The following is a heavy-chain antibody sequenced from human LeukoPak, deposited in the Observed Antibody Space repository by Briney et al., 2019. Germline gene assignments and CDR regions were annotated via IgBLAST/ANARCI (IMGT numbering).Heavy chain of an antibody. CDR2: ISSSGSTI. CDR3: ASIDIVVVVAATGHYMDV. J-gene: IGHJ6*03. D-gene: IGHD2-15*01. V-gene: IGHV3-48*03. Sequence: GGSLRLSCAASGFTFSSYAMNWVRQAPGKGLEWVSYISSSGSTIYYADSVKGRFTISRDNAKNSLYLQMNSLRAEDTAVYYCASIDIVVVVAATGHYMDVWGKGTTVTVSS. CDR1: GFTFSSYA.